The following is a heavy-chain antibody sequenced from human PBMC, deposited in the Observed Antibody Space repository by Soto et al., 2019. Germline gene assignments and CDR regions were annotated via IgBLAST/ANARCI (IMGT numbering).Heavy chain of an antibody. D-gene: IGHD3-16*01. CDR3: ARDLKGEYDFDI. CDR2: IYSGGST. CDR1: GFTVSSNY. V-gene: IGHV3-66*02. Sequence: GGSLRLSCAASGFTVSSNYMSWVRQAPGKGLEWVSVIYSGGSTYYADSVKGRFTISRDNSKNTLYLQMNSLRAEDTAVYYGARDLKGEYDFDIWGQGTMVTVSS. J-gene: IGHJ3*02.